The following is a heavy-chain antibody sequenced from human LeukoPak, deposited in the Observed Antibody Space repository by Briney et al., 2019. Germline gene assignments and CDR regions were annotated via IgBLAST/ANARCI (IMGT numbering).Heavy chain of an antibody. J-gene: IGHJ3*02. CDR3: ARREVTETDAFDI. CDR2: LSKSGNT. D-gene: IGHD4-23*01. CDR1: GGSISSYY. V-gene: IGHV4-59*01. Sequence: SETLSLTCTVSGGSISSYYWSWIRLPPGKGLEWIGYLSKSGNTNYSPSLKSRVTIFGDTSKNQFFLKLSSVTAADTAVYYCARREVTETDAFDIWGQGTMVTVSS.